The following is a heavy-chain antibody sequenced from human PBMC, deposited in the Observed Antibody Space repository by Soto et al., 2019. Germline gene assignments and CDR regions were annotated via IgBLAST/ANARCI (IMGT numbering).Heavy chain of an antibody. Sequence: EVQLLESGGGLVQPGGSLRLSCAASGFTFSSYAMSWVRQAPGKGLEWVSAISGSGGSTYYADSVKGRFTISRDNSKNMLDLQMNSLKAEDTAVYYCVKSWYYGSGSYGPVDVWGQGTTVTVSS. V-gene: IGHV3-23*01. D-gene: IGHD3-10*01. CDR2: ISGSGGST. CDR1: GFTFSSYA. J-gene: IGHJ6*02. CDR3: VKSWYYGSGSYGPVDV.